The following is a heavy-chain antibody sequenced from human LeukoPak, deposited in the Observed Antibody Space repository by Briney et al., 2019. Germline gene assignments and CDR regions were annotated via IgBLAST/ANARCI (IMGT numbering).Heavy chain of an antibody. D-gene: IGHD4-17*01. CDR2: IYHSGST. J-gene: IGHJ4*02. CDR3: TRATPYGDNGY. Sequence: SQTLSLTCAVSGGSIRSGGYSWSWIRQPPGKGLEWIGYIYHSGSTYYNPSLKSRVTISVDRSKNQFSLKLSSVTAADTAVYYCTRATPYGDNGYWGQGTLVTVSS. CDR1: GGSIRSGGYS. V-gene: IGHV4-30-2*01.